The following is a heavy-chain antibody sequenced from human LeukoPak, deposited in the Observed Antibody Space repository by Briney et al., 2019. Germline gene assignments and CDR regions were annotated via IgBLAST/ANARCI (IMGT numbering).Heavy chain of an antibody. CDR3: ARVNGGPSGYSYLDH. CDR1: GYTFTVYY. Sequence: ASVKVSCKASGYTFTVYYMHWVRQAPGQGLEWMGIINPSAGATNYAEKFQGRVTMARDTSTSTVYMELSSLRSEDTAVYYCARVNGGPSGYSYLDHWGQGTLVTVSS. J-gene: IGHJ4*02. V-gene: IGHV1-46*01. D-gene: IGHD5-18*01. CDR2: INPSAGAT.